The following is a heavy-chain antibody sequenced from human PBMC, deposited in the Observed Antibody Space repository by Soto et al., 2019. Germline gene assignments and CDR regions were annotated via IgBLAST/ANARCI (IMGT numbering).Heavy chain of an antibody. J-gene: IGHJ6*03. D-gene: IGHD4-17*01. CDR3: ARRNHGYGDHGLYYYYYYMDV. V-gene: IGHV1-46*03. Sequence: ASVKVSCKASGYTFTSYYMHWVRQAPGQGLEWMGIINPSGGSTSYAQKFQGRVTMTRDTSTSTVYMELSSLRSEDTAVYYCARRNHGYGDHGLYYYYYYMDVWGKGTTVTVSS. CDR1: GYTFTSYY. CDR2: INPSGGST.